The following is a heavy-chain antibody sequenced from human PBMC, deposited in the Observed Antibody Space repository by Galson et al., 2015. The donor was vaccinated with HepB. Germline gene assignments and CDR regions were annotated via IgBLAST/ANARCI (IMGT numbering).Heavy chain of an antibody. Sequence: SVKVSCKASGYSFISYHMHWVRQAPGQGLEWMGITKPSDGSTTYAQKFQGRLTVTRDTSTSTVYMELSSLRFEDTAVYYCARDCGYYGASGYWGQGTLVTVS. J-gene: IGHJ4*02. CDR3: ARDCGYYGASGY. CDR1: GYSFISYH. D-gene: IGHD3-3*01. V-gene: IGHV1-46*01. CDR2: TKPSDGST.